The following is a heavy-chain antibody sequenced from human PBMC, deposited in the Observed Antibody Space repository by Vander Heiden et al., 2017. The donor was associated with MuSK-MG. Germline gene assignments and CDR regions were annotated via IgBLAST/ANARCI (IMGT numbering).Heavy chain of an antibody. CDR3: ARPSYDFWSGYSYLDWYFDL. J-gene: IGHJ2*01. V-gene: IGHV3-7*01. CDR1: GFTFSSYW. Sequence: EVQLVESGGGLVQPGGSLRLSCAASGFTFSSYWMSGVRQAPGKGLEWVANIKQDGSEKYYVDSVKGRFTISRDNAKNSLYLQMNSLRAEDTAVYYCARPSYDFWSGYSYLDWYFDLWGRGTLVTVSS. D-gene: IGHD3-3*01. CDR2: IKQDGSEK.